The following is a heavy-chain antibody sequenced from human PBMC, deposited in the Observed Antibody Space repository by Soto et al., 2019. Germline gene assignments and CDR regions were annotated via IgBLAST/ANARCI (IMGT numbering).Heavy chain of an antibody. CDR1: GFTNNDYP. V-gene: IGHV3-23*01. J-gene: IGHJ4*02. Sequence: EVHLLESGGGVVQPGKSLKISYAVSGFTNNDYPMTWVRQPPGQGLEWVSGISASGEKPYYADSVKGRFTISRDNSKNTLSLQMNSLRVEDTGIYYCAKLEWLEFGGDYWGQGTLVTVSS. CDR3: AKLEWLEFGGDY. CDR2: ISASGEKP. D-gene: IGHD6-19*01.